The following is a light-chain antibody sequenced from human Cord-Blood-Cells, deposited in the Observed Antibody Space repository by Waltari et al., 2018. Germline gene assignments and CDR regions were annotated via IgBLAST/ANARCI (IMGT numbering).Light chain of an antibody. CDR1: SSDVGGYNY. CDR2: DVL. CDR3: SSYTSSSTYV. Sequence: QSALTQPASVSGSPGQSITISCTGTSSDVGGYNYVSWYQQHPGKAPNFMIYDVLKRPSGVSNRFSGSKSGNTASLTISGLQAEDEADYYCSSYTSSSTYVFGTGTKVTVL. J-gene: IGLJ1*01. V-gene: IGLV2-14*01.